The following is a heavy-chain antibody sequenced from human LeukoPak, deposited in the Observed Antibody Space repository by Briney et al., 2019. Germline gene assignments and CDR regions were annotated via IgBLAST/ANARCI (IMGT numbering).Heavy chain of an antibody. CDR2: IYYSGST. CDR1: GGSISSSSYY. Sequence: TTSETLSLTCTVSGGSISSSSYYWDWIRQPPVKGLEWIGSIYYSGSTYYNPSLKSRVTISVDTSKNQFSLKLSSVTAADTAVYYCARDSSGWYYYWGQGTLVTVSS. CDR3: ARDSSGWYYY. V-gene: IGHV4-39*07. J-gene: IGHJ4*02. D-gene: IGHD6-19*01.